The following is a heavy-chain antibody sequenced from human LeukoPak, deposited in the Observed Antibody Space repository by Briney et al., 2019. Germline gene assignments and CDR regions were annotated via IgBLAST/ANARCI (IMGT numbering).Heavy chain of an antibody. CDR3: ARGGYCSGGSCYQIADY. V-gene: IGHV4-31*03. D-gene: IGHD2-15*01. J-gene: IGHJ4*02. Sequence: SQTLSLTCTVSGCSTSSGGYYWSWIRQHPGKGLEWIGYIYYSGSTYYNPSLKSRVTISVDTSKNQFSLKLSSVTAADTAVYYCARGGYCSGGSCYQIADYWGQGTLVTVSS. CDR1: GCSTSSGGYY. CDR2: IYYSGST.